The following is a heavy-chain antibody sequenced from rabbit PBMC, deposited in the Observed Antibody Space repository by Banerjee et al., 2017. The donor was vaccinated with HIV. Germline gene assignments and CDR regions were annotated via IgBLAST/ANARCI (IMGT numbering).Heavy chain of an antibody. CDR1: GFSFSSGYD. D-gene: IGHD1-1*01. V-gene: IGHV1S40*01. J-gene: IGHJ4*01. CDR2: FAVGGSDAP. CDR3: ARDLADVIGWNFNL. Sequence: QSLEESGGGLVKPGASLTLTCTASGFSFSSGYDMCWVRQAPGKGLEWIACFAVGGSDAPYYASWAKGRFTFSKTSSTTVTLQMTSLTAADTATYFCARDLADVIGWNFNLWGPGTLVTVS.